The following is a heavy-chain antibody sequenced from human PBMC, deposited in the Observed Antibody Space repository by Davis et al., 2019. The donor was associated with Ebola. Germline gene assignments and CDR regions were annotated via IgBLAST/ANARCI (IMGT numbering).Heavy chain of an antibody. J-gene: IGHJ2*01. CDR3: ARGSSGWFWYFDL. CDR2: IYYSGST. Sequence: SETLSLTCAVSGGSISSSNWWSWIRQPPGKGLEWIGYIYYSGSTNYNPSLKSRVTISVDTSKNQFSLKLSSVTAADTAVYYCARGSSGWFWYFDLWGRGTLVTVSS. CDR1: GGSISSSNW. D-gene: IGHD6-19*01. V-gene: IGHV4-61*01.